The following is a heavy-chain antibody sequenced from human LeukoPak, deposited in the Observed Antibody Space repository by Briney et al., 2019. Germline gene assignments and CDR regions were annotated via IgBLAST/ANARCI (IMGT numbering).Heavy chain of an antibody. V-gene: IGHV3-21*01. CDR1: GFTFSSYS. CDR2: ISSSINYI. J-gene: IGHJ6*03. CDR3: ARGNYMDV. Sequence: GGSLRLSCAASGFTFSSYSTNWVHQAPGKGLEWVSSISSSINYIYYADSVKGRFTISRDNAENSLYLQMNTLRAEDTAVYYCARGNYMDVWGKGTTVTVSS.